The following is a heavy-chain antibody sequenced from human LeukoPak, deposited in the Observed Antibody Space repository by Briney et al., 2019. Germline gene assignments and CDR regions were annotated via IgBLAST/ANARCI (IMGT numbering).Heavy chain of an antibody. Sequence: TSETLSLTCTVSGAPITRYYWSWIRQPPGKGLEWIGEINHSGSTNYNPSLKSRVTISVDTSKNQFSLKLSSVTAADTAVYYCARVEGNYGLDYWGQGTLVTVSS. CDR2: INHSGST. CDR1: GAPITRYY. J-gene: IGHJ4*02. D-gene: IGHD1-7*01. V-gene: IGHV4-34*01. CDR3: ARVEGNYGLDY.